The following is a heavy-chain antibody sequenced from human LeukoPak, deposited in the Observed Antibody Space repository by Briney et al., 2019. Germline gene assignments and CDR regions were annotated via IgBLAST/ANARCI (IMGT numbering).Heavy chain of an antibody. Sequence: GGSLRLSCAASGFTFSSYAMSWVRQAPGKGLEWVSAISGSGGSTYYAGSVQGRFTISRDNSKNTLYLQLNSLRAEDTAVYYCAIETELGFDYWGQGTLVTVSS. D-gene: IGHD7-27*01. CDR2: ISGSGGST. J-gene: IGHJ4*02. V-gene: IGHV3-23*01. CDR1: GFTFSSYA. CDR3: AIETELGFDY.